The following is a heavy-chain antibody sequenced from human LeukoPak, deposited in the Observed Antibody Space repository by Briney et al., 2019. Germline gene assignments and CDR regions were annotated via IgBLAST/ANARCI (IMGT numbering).Heavy chain of an antibody. CDR1: GGSISSYY. CDR3: ARIVGATSRGAFDI. Sequence: KPSETLSLTCTVSGGSISSYYWSWIRQPAGKGLEWVGRIYTSGSTNYNPSLKSRVTMSVDTSKNQFSLKLSSVTAADTAVYYCARIVGATSRGAFDIWGQGTMVTVSS. CDR2: IYTSGST. J-gene: IGHJ3*02. V-gene: IGHV4-4*07. D-gene: IGHD1-26*01.